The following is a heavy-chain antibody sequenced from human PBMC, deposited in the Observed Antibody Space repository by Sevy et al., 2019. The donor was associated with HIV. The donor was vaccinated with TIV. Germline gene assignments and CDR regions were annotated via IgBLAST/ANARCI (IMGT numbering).Heavy chain of an antibody. J-gene: IGHJ4*02. CDR3: AKNDYYDNSGGTGTSDF. D-gene: IGHD3-22*01. CDR1: GFTFSNSA. Sequence: GGSLRLSCVASGFTFSNSAMSWVRQAPGKGLEWVSTISAIDDGTYYADSVKGRFTISRDNSKNTLYLQMNSLRAEDTAVYYCAKNDYYDNSGGTGTSDFWGQGTLVTVSS. V-gene: IGHV3-23*01. CDR2: ISAIDDGT.